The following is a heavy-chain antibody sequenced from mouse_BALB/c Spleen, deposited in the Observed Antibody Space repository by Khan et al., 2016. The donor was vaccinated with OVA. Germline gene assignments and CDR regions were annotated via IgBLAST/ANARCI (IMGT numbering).Heavy chain of an antibody. CDR1: GYSITSNYA. Sequence: EVQLQESGPGLVKPSQSLSLTCTVTGYSITSNYAWNWIRQFPGNKLEWMGYISYSGSTSYNPSLKSRISITRYTSKNQFFLQLSSVTTEDTATNYCARGNYYGYAMDYWGQGTSVTVSS. CDR2: ISYSGST. CDR3: ARGNYYGYAMDY. D-gene: IGHD1-1*01. V-gene: IGHV3-2*02. J-gene: IGHJ4*01.